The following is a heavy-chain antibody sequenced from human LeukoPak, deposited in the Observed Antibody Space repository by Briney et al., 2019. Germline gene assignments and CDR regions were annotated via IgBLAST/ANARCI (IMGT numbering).Heavy chain of an antibody. Sequence: ASVKVSCKASDYTFTSHGISWVRQAPGQGLEWMGWISAYNGNTNYAQRLQGRVTMTTDTSTSTAYMELRSLRSDDTAVYYCAREGLGELTLDYWGQGTLVTVSS. D-gene: IGHD3-16*01. CDR2: ISAYNGNT. J-gene: IGHJ4*02. CDR1: DYTFTSHG. V-gene: IGHV1-18*01. CDR3: AREGLGELTLDY.